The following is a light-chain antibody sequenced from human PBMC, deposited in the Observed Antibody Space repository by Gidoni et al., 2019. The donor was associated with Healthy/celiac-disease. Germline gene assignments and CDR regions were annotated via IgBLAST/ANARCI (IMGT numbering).Light chain of an antibody. CDR1: SSDVGGYNY. CDR3: SSYTSSSTYV. Sequence: QSALTQPASVSGSPGQSITISCTGTSSDVGGYNYVSWYQQHPGKAPKLMIDEVSNRPSGVSNRCSGSKSGNTASLTISGLQAEDEADYYCSSYTSSSTYVFGTGTKVTVL. CDR2: EVS. J-gene: IGLJ1*01. V-gene: IGLV2-14*01.